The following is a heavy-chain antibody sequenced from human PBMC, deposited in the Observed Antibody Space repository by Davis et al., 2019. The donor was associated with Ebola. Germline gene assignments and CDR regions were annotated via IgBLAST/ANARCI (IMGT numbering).Heavy chain of an antibody. CDR2: ISYDGSNK. V-gene: IGHV3-30-3*01. CDR3: AREGQLWPLVWYGMDV. CDR1: GFTFSSYA. J-gene: IGHJ6*02. D-gene: IGHD6-6*01. Sequence: GESLKISCAASGFTFSSYAMHWVRQAPGKGLEWVAVISYDGSNKYYADSVKGRFTISRDNSKNTLYLQMNSLRAEDTAVYYCAREGQLWPLVWYGMDVWGQGTTVTVSS.